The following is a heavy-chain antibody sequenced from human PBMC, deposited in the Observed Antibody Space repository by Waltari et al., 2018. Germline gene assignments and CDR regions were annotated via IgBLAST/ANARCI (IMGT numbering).Heavy chain of an antibody. D-gene: IGHD5-12*01. V-gene: IGHV4-61*02. J-gene: IGHJ4*02. Sequence: QVQLQESGPGLVKPSQTLSLTCTVSGGSISSGSYYWSWIRQPAGKGLEWIGRIYTSGSTNYNPSLKSRVNISVDTSKNQFSLKLSSVTAADTAVYYCARSPVATIPSFDYWGQGTLVTVSS. CDR3: ARSPVATIPSFDY. CDR2: IYTSGST. CDR1: GGSISSGSYY.